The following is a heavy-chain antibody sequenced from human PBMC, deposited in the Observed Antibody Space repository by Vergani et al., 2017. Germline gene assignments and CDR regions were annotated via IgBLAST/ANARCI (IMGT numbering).Heavy chain of an antibody. V-gene: IGHV4-34*01. D-gene: IGHD2-2*01. CDR2: IYYSGST. J-gene: IGHJ5*02. CDR3: ARGLEDIVVVPAAHNWFDP. CDR1: GGSFSGYY. Sequence: QVQLQQWGAGLLKPSETLSLTCAVYGGSFSGYYWSWIRQPPGKGLEWIGSIYYSGSTYYNPSLKSRVTISVDTSKNQFSLKLSSVTAADTAVYYCARGLEDIVVVPAAHNWFDPWGQGTLVTVSS.